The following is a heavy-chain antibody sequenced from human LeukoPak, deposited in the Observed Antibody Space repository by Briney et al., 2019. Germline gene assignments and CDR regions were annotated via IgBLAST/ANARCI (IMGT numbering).Heavy chain of an antibody. CDR1: GGPIGSYY. CDR3: ARVGSYAFDI. Sequence: SEPLSLTCTVSGGPIGSYYWSWIRQPTGRGLEWIGYIHYSGSINSNPSLKSRVTISVDTSKNQFSLRLSSVTAADTAVYYCARVGSYAFDIWGQGTMVTVSS. V-gene: IGHV4-59*01. J-gene: IGHJ3*02. CDR2: IHYSGSI.